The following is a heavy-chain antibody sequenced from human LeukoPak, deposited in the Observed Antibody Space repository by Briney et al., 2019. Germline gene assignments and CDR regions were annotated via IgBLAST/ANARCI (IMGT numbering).Heavy chain of an antibody. D-gene: IGHD3-22*01. CDR2: VWYDGSKK. V-gene: IGHV3-33*01. CDR3: ARGVGYYDSSGTIDY. Sequence: GGSLRLSCAASGFTFSSYGMHWVRQAPGKGLEWVAVVWYDGSKKYTADSVKGRITISRDDSKNTLYLQMNSLRAEDTAVYYCARGVGYYDSSGTIDYWGQGTLVTVSS. CDR1: GFTFSSYG. J-gene: IGHJ4*02.